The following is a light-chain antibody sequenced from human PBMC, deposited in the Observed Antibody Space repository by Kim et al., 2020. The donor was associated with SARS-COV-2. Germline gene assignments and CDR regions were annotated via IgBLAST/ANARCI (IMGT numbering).Light chain of an antibody. J-gene: IGKJ4*01. V-gene: IGKV3-11*01. CDR3: QQRNSWPPAVT. CDR1: QNIHTY. Sequence: SPGARATLSCRASQNIHTYLAWYQQRPGQAPRLLVYDASNRATGVPDRFSGSGSGTDFTLTISSLEPEDFSIYYCQQRNSWPPAVTFGGGTKLEI. CDR2: DAS.